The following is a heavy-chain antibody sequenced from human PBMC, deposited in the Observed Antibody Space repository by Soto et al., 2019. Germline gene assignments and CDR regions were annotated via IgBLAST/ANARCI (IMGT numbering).Heavy chain of an antibody. CDR3: PHVPYSSTWYNHGFDP. V-gene: IGHV2-5*02. D-gene: IGHD6-13*01. CDR2: IYWDDDK. Sequence: QITLKESGPTLVKPTQTLTLTCTFSGFSLSSSGVGVGWIRQPPGKALEWLALIYWDDDKGYSTSLKSRLTITKDTSKNQVVLTMTYIDPVDTATYYCPHVPYSSTWYNHGFDPWGQGTLVTVSS. J-gene: IGHJ5*02. CDR1: GFSLSSSGVG.